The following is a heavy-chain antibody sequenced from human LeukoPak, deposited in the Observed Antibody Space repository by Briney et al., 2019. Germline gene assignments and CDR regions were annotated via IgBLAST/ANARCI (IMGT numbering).Heavy chain of an antibody. CDR2: IKDGGIT. D-gene: IGHD3-10*01. Sequence: LRLSCAASGFTFSEYHMSWIRLPPGKGLEWIGEIKDGGITNYNPSLRSRVTISVDTSKNQLSLKLSSATAADTAVYYCVRGFSVVVGDYWGQGTLVTVSS. J-gene: IGHJ4*02. CDR3: VRGFSVVVGDY. CDR1: GFTFSEYH. V-gene: IGHV4-34*01.